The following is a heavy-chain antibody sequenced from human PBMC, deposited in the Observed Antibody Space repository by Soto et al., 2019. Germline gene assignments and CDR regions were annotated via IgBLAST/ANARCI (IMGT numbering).Heavy chain of an antibody. Sequence: QVQLQESGPGLVKPSETLSLTCTVSGGSISSYYWSWIRQPPGKGLEWIGYIYYSGITDYNPSLKRRVTISVDTAKSQFSLTLSSVTAADTAVYYCAGGGGVYYFDYWGQGTLVTVSS. V-gene: IGHV4-59*01. CDR1: GGSISSYY. D-gene: IGHD2-8*02. J-gene: IGHJ4*02. CDR2: IYYSGIT. CDR3: AGGGGVYYFDY.